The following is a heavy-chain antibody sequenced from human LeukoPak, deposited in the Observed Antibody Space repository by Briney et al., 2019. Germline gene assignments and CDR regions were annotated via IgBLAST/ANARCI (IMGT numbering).Heavy chain of an antibody. D-gene: IGHD5-18*01. Sequence: GGSLRLSCSASGFTFSSYSMNWVRQAPGKGLEWVSYISSSSSTIYYAGSVKGRFTISRDNAKNSLDLQMHSLRAEDTAVYYCAKDTAMSPRWGQGTLVTVSS. J-gene: IGHJ4*02. CDR1: GFTFSSYS. CDR3: AKDTAMSPR. V-gene: IGHV3-48*04. CDR2: ISSSSSTI.